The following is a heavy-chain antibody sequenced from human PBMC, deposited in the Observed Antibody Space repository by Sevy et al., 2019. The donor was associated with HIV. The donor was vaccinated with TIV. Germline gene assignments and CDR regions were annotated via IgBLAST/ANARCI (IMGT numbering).Heavy chain of an antibody. CDR2: INQEGRTK. V-gene: IGHV3-7*01. Sequence: GGSLRLSCAGSGFSIRDYWMHWVRQAPGKGLEWVANINQEGRTKYYVESVKGRFTISRDNARNSLYLQMNSLTVEDTAVYFCARVIGAVGAWWGQGTLVTVSS. CDR3: ARVIGAVGAW. J-gene: IGHJ4*02. CDR1: GFSIRDYW. D-gene: IGHD1-26*01.